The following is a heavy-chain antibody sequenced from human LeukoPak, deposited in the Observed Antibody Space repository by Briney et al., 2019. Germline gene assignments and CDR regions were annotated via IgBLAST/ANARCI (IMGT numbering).Heavy chain of an antibody. J-gene: IGHJ4*02. Sequence: ASVKVSCKASGYTFTGYYMHWVRQAPGQGLEWMGWINPNSGGTNYAQKFQGRVTMTRDTSISTAYMELSRLRSDDTAVYYCARGRSIVVVPAAHHDYWGQGTLVTVSS. CDR3: ARGRSIVVVPAAHHDY. D-gene: IGHD2-2*01. V-gene: IGHV1-2*02. CDR2: INPNSGGT. CDR1: GYTFTGYY.